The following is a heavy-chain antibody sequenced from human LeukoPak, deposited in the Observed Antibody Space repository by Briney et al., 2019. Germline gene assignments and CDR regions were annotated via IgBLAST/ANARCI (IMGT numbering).Heavy chain of an antibody. V-gene: IGHV4-34*01. CDR3: ARGRTYYYDTSGYYPSIYYGMDV. J-gene: IGHJ6*02. CDR2: INPRGST. D-gene: IGHD3-22*01. CDR1: GGSFSSHY. Sequence: SETLSLTCGVSGGSFSSHYWTWIRQPPGKGLEWIGEINPRGSTNYNPSLESRVTVSADTSRNQLSLSLTSVTAADTAVYYCARGRTYYYDTSGYYPSIYYGMDVWGQGTTVIVSS.